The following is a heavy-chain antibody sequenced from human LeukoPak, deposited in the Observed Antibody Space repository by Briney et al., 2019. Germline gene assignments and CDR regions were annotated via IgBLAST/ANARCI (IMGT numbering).Heavy chain of an antibody. V-gene: IGHV6-1*01. CDR2: TYYRSKCSS. J-gene: IGHJ1*01. Sequence: SQTLSLTCGISGDSVSRNTATWNWIRHSPSRGLEWLGRTYYRSKCSSVYAASVKSRMTVTPDTSKNQVSLQLNSVTPEDTAVYYCASSGYYQEYLQHWGQGTLVTVSS. CDR1: GDSVSRNTAT. D-gene: IGHD3-22*01. CDR3: ASSGYYQEYLQH.